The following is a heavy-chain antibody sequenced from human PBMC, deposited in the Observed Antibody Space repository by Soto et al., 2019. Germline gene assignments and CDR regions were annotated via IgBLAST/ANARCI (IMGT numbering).Heavy chain of an antibody. V-gene: IGHV3-23*01. CDR2: ISGSGGST. Sequence: GSLRLSCAASGFTFSSYAMSWVRQAPGKGLEWVSAISGSGGSTYYADSVKGRFTISRDNSKNTLYLQMNSLRAEDTAVYYCAKDRSLTPLRGYAFDIWGQGTMVTVSS. J-gene: IGHJ3*02. CDR3: AKDRSLTPLRGYAFDI. D-gene: IGHD4-17*01. CDR1: GFTFSSYA.